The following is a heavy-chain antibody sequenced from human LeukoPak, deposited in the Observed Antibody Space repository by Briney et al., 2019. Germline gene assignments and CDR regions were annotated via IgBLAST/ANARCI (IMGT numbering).Heavy chain of an antibody. CDR2: INHSGST. CDR3: ARAPLYCGGDCYLPYFDY. D-gene: IGHD2-21*02. Sequence: SETLSLTCAVYGGSFSGYYWSWIRQPPGKGLEWIGEINHSGSTNYNPSLKSRVTISVDTSKNQFSLKLSSVTAADTAVYYCARAPLYCGGDCYLPYFDYWGQGTLVTVSS. V-gene: IGHV4-34*01. CDR1: GGSFSGYY. J-gene: IGHJ4*02.